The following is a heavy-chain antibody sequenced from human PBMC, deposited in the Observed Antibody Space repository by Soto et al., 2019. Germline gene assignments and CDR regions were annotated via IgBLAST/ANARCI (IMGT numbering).Heavy chain of an antibody. J-gene: IGHJ5*02. V-gene: IGHV4-31*03. CDR1: GGSISSGGYY. CDR3: ARSVFP. CDR2: IYYSGST. Sequence: QVQLQESGPGLVKSSQTLSLTCTVSGGSISSGGYYWSWIRQHPGKGLEWIGYIYYSGSTYYNPSPXSXLTTSVDTSKNQSSLKLSSVTAADTAVYYCARSVFPWGQGTLVTVSS.